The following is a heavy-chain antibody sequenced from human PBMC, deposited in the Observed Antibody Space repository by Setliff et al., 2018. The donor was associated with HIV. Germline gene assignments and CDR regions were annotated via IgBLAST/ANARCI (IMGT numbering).Heavy chain of an antibody. D-gene: IGHD3-10*01. V-gene: IGHV4-38-2*01. Sequence: SETLSLTCAVSGYSISTAYYWAWIRQPPGKGLEWIGGVHHSGSTHYNPSLRSRVTISPQTSKNQFSLELTSVTAADTAVYYCARSIYGSGSYPLDYWGQGILVTVSS. J-gene: IGHJ4*02. CDR2: VHHSGST. CDR3: ARSIYGSGSYPLDY. CDR1: GYSISTAYY.